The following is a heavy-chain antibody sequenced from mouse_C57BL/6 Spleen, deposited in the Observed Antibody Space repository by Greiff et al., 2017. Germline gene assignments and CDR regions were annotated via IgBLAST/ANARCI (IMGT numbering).Heavy chain of an antibody. D-gene: IGHD1-1*01. V-gene: IGHV1-26*01. CDR1: GYTFTDYY. CDR2: INPNNGGT. Sequence: VQLKQSGPELVKPGASVKISCKASGYTFTDYYMNWVKQSHGKSLEWIGDINPNNGGTSYNQKFKGMATLTVDKSSSTAYMELRSRTSEDSAVYYCAITRDYYGSSYWYFDVWGTGTTVTVSS. CDR3: AITRDYYGSSYWYFDV. J-gene: IGHJ1*03.